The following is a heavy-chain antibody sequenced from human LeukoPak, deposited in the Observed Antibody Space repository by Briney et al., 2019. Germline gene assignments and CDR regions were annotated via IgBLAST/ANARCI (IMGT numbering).Heavy chain of an antibody. V-gene: IGHV1-18*01. Sequence: GASVKVSCKASGYTFTSYGISWVRQAPGQGLEWMGWISAYNGNTKYALNLQGRVTMTTDTSTSTAYMELRSLRSDDTAVYYCARGYYYDSSGYYYDYFAYWGQGTLVTVSS. CDR2: ISAYNGNT. CDR1: GYTFTSYG. CDR3: ARGYYYDSSGYYYDYFAY. J-gene: IGHJ4*02. D-gene: IGHD3-22*01.